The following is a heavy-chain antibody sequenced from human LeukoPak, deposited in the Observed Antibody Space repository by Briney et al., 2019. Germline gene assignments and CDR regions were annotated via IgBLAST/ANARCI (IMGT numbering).Heavy chain of an antibody. V-gene: IGHV4-34*01. Sequence: SETLSLTCAVYGGSFSGYYWSWIRQPPGKGLEWIGEINHSGSTNYNPSLKSRVTISVVTSKNQFSLKLSSVTAADTAVYYCARDGLDAFDIWGQGTMVTVSS. J-gene: IGHJ3*02. D-gene: IGHD3/OR15-3a*01. CDR1: GGSFSGYY. CDR3: ARDGLDAFDI. CDR2: INHSGST.